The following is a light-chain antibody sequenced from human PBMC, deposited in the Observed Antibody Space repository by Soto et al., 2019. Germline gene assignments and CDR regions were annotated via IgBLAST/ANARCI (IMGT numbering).Light chain of an antibody. V-gene: IGKV1-39*01. Sequence: DIQMTQSPSSLSASVGDRITITCRASQSISRYLNWYQHKPGKAPKLLINAASSLERGVPSRFSGGGSGTDFTLHISSLQPDDFACYYCQQNYRATPWTFGQGTKVDIK. CDR2: AAS. CDR1: QSISRY. J-gene: IGKJ1*01. CDR3: QQNYRATPWT.